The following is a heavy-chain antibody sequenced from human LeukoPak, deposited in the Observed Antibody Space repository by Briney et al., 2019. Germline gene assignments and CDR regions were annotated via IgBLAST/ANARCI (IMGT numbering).Heavy chain of an antibody. D-gene: IGHD3-22*01. Sequence: GGSLRLSCAAAGFPFSNYAMTWVRQAPGKGLERVSGISDSGDRTYYADSVKGRFTISRDNTKNMLYLQMNSLRVEDTALYYCAKGLGTSGYHDYWGQGTLVTVSS. CDR2: ISDSGDRT. CDR1: GFPFSNYA. J-gene: IGHJ4*02. CDR3: AKGLGTSGYHDY. V-gene: IGHV3-23*01.